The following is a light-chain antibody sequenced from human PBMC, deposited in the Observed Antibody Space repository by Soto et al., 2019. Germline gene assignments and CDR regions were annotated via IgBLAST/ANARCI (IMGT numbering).Light chain of an antibody. CDR3: SSYTSSSPLV. CDR2: EVS. CDR1: SSDVGGFNY. Sequence: QSALTQPASVSGSPGQSIAISCTGTSSDVGGFNYVSWYQQHPGKAPKLMIYEVSNRPSGVSNRFSGSKSGNTASVTISGLQAEDEADYYCSSYTSSSPLVFGTGTKVTVL. J-gene: IGLJ1*01. V-gene: IGLV2-14*01.